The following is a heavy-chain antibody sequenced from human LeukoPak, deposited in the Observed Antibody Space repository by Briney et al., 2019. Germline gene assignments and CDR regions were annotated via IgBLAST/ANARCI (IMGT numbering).Heavy chain of an antibody. D-gene: IGHD3-22*01. CDR3: ARDPSGYYYTGRDAAFVI. J-gene: IGHJ3*02. V-gene: IGHV1-18*01. Sequence: ASVKVSCKASGYTFTSYGISWVRQAPGQGLEWMGWISAYNGNTNYAQKLQGRVTMTTDTSTSTAYMELRRLRSDDTAVYYCARDPSGYYYTGRDAAFVIWGKGKRVTVSS. CDR1: GYTFTSYG. CDR2: ISAYNGNT.